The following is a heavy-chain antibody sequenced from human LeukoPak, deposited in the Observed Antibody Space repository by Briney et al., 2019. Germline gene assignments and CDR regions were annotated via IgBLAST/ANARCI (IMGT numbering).Heavy chain of an antibody. CDR1: GYTFASYG. V-gene: IGHV1-18*01. CDR2: ISAYNGNT. D-gene: IGHD6-19*01. CDR3: ARDRTGYSSGWYSRTDAFDI. J-gene: IGHJ3*02. Sequence: ASVKVSCKASGYTFASYGISWVRQAPGQGLEWMGWISAYNGNTNYAQKLQGRVTITADESTSTAYMVLSSLRSEDTAVYYCARDRTGYSSGWYSRTDAFDIWGQGTMVTVSS.